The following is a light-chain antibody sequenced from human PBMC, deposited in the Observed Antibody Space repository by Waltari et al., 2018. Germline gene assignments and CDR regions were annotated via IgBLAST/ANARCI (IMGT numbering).Light chain of an antibody. CDR3: QQYYKIPFS. J-gene: IGKJ2*03. CDR1: QRLLSSSNNKNY. Sequence: DIVMTQSPDSLAVSLGERVTINCKSSQRLLSSSNNKNYFAWYRQRPGQTPELLLYWSGTPASGVPNRFRGDGSGTDFTLSISDLQAEDVAVYFCQQYYKIPFSFGQGTKVEIK. CDR2: WSG. V-gene: IGKV4-1*01.